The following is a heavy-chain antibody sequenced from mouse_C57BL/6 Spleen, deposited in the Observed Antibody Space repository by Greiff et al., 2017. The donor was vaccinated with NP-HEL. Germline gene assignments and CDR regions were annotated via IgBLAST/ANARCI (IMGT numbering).Heavy chain of an antibody. V-gene: IGHV14-4*01. Sequence: EVQLVESGAELVRPGASVKLSCTASGFNIKDDYMHWVKQRPEQGLEWIGWIDPENGDTEYASKFQGKATITADTSSNTAYLQLSSLTSEDTAVYYCTTLRYFAYWGQGTLVTVSA. CDR2: IDPENGDT. J-gene: IGHJ3*01. CDR3: TTLRYFAY. CDR1: GFNIKDDY.